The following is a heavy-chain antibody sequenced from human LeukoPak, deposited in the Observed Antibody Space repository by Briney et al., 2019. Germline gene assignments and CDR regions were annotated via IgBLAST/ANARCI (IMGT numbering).Heavy chain of an antibody. CDR2: ISGSGGST. CDR1: GFIFSNYD. J-gene: IGHJ4*02. CDR3: AKDSYSGTYYDY. D-gene: IGHD1-26*01. V-gene: IGHV3-23*01. Sequence: GGSLRLSCAASGFIFSNYDMSWVRQAPGKGLEWVSAISGSGGSTYYADSVKGRFTISRDNSKNTLYLQMSSLRTEDTAVCYCAKDSYSGTYYDYWGQGTLVTVSS.